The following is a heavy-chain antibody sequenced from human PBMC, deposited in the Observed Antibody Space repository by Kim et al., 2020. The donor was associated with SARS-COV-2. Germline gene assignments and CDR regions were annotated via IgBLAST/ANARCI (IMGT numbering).Heavy chain of an antibody. V-gene: IGHV4-59*01. CDR2: IYYSGST. J-gene: IGHJ3*02. D-gene: IGHD3-22*01. Sequence: SETLSLTCTVSGGSISSYYWSWIRQPPGKGLEWIGYIYYSGSTNYNPSLKSRVSISVDTSKNQFSLKLTSVTAADTAVYYCARRGLGAVVFTHPEEAFDIWGQGTMVTVSS. CDR1: GGSISSYY. CDR3: ARRGLGAVVFTHPEEAFDI.